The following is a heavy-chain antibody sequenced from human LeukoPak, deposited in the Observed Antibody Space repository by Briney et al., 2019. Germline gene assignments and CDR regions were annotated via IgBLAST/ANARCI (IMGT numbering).Heavy chain of an antibody. D-gene: IGHD3-22*01. CDR2: IYTSGST. CDR3: ARGDYYYDSSGYLGY. J-gene: IGHJ4*02. CDR1: GGSISSYY. V-gene: IGHV4-4*07. Sequence: SETLSLTCTVSGGSISSYYWSWIRQPAGKGLEWIGRIYTSGSTNYNPSLKSRVTISVDTSKNQFSLKLSSVTAADTAVYYCARGDYYYDSSGYLGYWGQGTLVTVSP.